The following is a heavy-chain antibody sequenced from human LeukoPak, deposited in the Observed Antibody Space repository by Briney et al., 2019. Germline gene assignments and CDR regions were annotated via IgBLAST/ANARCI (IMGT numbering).Heavy chain of an antibody. CDR3: ARTTEGYCSSASCFGFSYSYYMDV. J-gene: IGHJ6*03. D-gene: IGHD2-2*01. CDR2: ISAYNGNT. Sequence: ASVKVSCKASGYTFTSYGISWVRQAPGQGLEWMGWISAYNGNTNYAQKLQGRVTMTTDTSTSTAYMEVRNLRSDDTAVYYCARTTEGYCSSASCFGFSYSYYMDVWGKGTTVTTSS. V-gene: IGHV1-18*01. CDR1: GYTFTSYG.